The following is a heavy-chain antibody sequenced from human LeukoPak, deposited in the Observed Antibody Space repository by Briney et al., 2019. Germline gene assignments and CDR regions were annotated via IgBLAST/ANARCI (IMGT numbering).Heavy chain of an antibody. J-gene: IGHJ4*02. Sequence: GGSLRLSCAASGFTFSSYAMSWVRQAPGKGLEWVSAISGSGGSTYYADSVKGRFTISRDNSKNTLYLQMNSLRAEGTAVYYCAKSRSSGWELFNYFDYWGQGTLVTVSS. CDR1: GFTFSSYA. CDR3: AKSRSSGWELFNYFDY. D-gene: IGHD1-26*01. CDR2: ISGSGGST. V-gene: IGHV3-23*01.